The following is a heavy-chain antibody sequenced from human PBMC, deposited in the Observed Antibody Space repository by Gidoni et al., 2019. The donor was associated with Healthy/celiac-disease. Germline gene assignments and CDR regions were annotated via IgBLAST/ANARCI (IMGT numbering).Heavy chain of an antibody. CDR1: GYTFTRSD. Sequence: QVQLVQSGADVKKPGASVTVSCKASGYTFTRSDINWVRQATGQGLEWMGWLNPNSGNTGYAQKFQGRVTMTRNTSIRTDYMELSSLRSEDTAVYYCARGQSITTHYYYYGMDVWGQGTTVTVSS. V-gene: IGHV1-8*02. J-gene: IGHJ6*02. CDR2: LNPNSGNT. CDR3: ARGQSITTHYYYYGMDV. D-gene: IGHD4-4*01.